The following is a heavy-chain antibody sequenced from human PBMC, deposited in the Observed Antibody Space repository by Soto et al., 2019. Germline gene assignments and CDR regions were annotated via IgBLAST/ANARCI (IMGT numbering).Heavy chain of an antibody. Sequence: ASVKVSCKASGYTFTSYALHWVRQAPGQRLEWMGWINPGKGNTRYSQNFQGRVTITRDTSASTAYMELSSLRSEDTAVYYCASAGYCIGDSCSHAIDYWGQGALVTVSS. CDR3: ASAGYCIGDSCSHAIDY. CDR1: GYTFTSYA. V-gene: IGHV1-3*01. CDR2: INPGKGNT. D-gene: IGHD2-15*01. J-gene: IGHJ4*02.